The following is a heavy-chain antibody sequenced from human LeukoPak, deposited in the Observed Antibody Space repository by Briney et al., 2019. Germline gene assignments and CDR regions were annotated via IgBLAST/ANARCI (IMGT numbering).Heavy chain of an antibody. CDR2: ISGSGGST. J-gene: IGHJ3*02. CDR3: AKGRYYYDSSDAFDI. CDR1: GFTFSSYA. D-gene: IGHD3-22*01. Sequence: GGSLRLSCAASGFTFSSYAMSWVRQAPGKGLEWVSAISGSGGSTYYADSVKGRFTISRDDSKNTLFLQMNSLRAEDTAVYYCAKGRYYYDSSDAFDIWGQGTMVTVSS. V-gene: IGHV3-23*01.